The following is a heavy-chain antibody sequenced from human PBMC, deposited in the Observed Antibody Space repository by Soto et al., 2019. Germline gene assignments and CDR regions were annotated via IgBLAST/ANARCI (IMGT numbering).Heavy chain of an antibody. CDR2: IFQSGST. CDR1: GGTIRIPEW. J-gene: IGHJ5*02. V-gene: IGHV4-4*02. D-gene: IGHD6-19*01. CDR3: ARGRGRSSSGWSWFEP. Sequence: SETLSLTCGVSGGTIRIPEWWTWVRQPPGKGLEWIGEIFQSGSTNYTPSLESRVTISVDKSKNQFSLTLTSVTAADTAVYFCARGRGRSSSGWSWFEPWGQGILVTVSS.